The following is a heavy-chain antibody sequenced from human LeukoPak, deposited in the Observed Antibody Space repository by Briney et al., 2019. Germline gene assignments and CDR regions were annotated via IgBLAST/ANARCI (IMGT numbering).Heavy chain of an antibody. V-gene: IGHV3-66*01. CDR3: ARGPNYGDYSLAYFDY. CDR1: GFTVSSNY. D-gene: IGHD4-17*01. Sequence: GGSLRLSCAASGFTVSSNYMSWVRQAPGKGLEWVSVIYSGGSTYYADSVKGRFTISRDNSKNTLYLQMSSLRAEDTAVYYCARGPNYGDYSLAYFDYWGQGTLVTVSS. CDR2: IYSGGST. J-gene: IGHJ4*02.